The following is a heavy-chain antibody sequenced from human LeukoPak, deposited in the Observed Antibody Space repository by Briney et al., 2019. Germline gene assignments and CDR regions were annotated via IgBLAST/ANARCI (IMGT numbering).Heavy chain of an antibody. CDR3: ARLPTIVAPACTHRTVDP. J-gene: IGHJ5*02. D-gene: IGHD2-8*01. CDR2: ISPYNGKT. Sequence: ASVKVSCKASGYTFINYGIGWVRQAPGQGLEWMGWISPYNGKTKYAQNLQGRVTMTTDTSTSTAYMDLRSLTFDDTAVYYCARLPTIVAPACTHRTVDPWGQGTLVIVSS. CDR1: GYTFINYG. V-gene: IGHV1-18*01.